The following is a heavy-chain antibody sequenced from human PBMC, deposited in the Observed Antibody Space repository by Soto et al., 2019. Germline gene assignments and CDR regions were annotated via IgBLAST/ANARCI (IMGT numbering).Heavy chain of an antibody. CDR2: ILVGGST. J-gene: IGHJ3*02. Sequence: EVQMLESGGGLVQPGGSLRLSCAASGFTCSSYDMSWVRQAPGKGLEWVSTILVGGSTHYPDSVKGRFTISRDNSKNTLFLQMNSLTAGDTAVYYCAKATATGGGAFDIWGQGTMVTVSS. D-gene: IGHD2-8*02. V-gene: IGHV3-23*01. CDR1: GFTCSSYD. CDR3: AKATATGGGAFDI.